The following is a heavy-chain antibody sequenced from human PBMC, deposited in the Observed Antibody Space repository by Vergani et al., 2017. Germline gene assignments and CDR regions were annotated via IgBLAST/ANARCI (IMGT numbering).Heavy chain of an antibody. D-gene: IGHD6-19*01. CDR2: ISYDGSNK. J-gene: IGHJ2*01. CDR1: GFTFSSYA. V-gene: IGHV3-30-3*01. CDR3: ARDQSTGWYSSGWYDWYFDL. Sequence: QVQLVESGGGVVQPGRSLGLSCAASGFTFSSYAMHWVRQAPGKGLEWVAVISYDGSNKYYADSVKGRFTISRDNSKNTLYLQMNSLRAEDTAVYYCARDQSTGWYSSGWYDWYFDLWGRGTLVTVSS.